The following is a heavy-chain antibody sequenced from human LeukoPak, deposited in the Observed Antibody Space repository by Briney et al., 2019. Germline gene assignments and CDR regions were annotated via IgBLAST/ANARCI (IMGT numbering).Heavy chain of an antibody. CDR2: IRYDGSNK. D-gene: IGHD3-3*02. CDR1: GFTFSSYG. J-gene: IGHJ4*02. V-gene: IGHV3-30*02. CDR3: ASVSPSDY. Sequence: GGSLRLSCAASGFTFSSYGMHWVRQAPGKGLEWVAFIRYDGSNKYYADSVKGQFTISRDNSKNTLYLQMNSLRAEDTAVYYCASVSPSDYWGQGTLVTVSS.